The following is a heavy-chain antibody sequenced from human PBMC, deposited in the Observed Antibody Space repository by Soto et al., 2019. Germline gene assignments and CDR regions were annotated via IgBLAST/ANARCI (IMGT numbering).Heavy chain of an antibody. Sequence: GGSLRLSCAASGFTFSSYARSWVRQAPGKGLEWVSAISGSGGSTYYADSVKGRFTISRDNSKNTLYLQMNSLRAEDTAVYYCAKDEQYFDIRYYYYYGMDVWGQGTTVTVSS. CDR2: ISGSGGST. V-gene: IGHV3-23*01. J-gene: IGHJ6*02. CDR3: AKDEQYFDIRYYYYYGMDV. CDR1: GFTFSSYA. D-gene: IGHD3-9*01.